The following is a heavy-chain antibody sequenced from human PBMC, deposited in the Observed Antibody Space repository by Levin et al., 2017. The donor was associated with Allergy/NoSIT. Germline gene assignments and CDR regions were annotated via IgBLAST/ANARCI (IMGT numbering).Heavy chain of an antibody. Sequence: GESLKISCAASGFTFSIYTMNWVRQAPGKGLEWVSSITSSSLYTDYADSVKGRFTISRDNAKNSLYLQMNSLRAEDTAVYYCAVATRQAFDYWGQGTLVTVSS. V-gene: IGHV3-21*01. D-gene: IGHD6-6*01. CDR1: GFTFSIYT. J-gene: IGHJ4*02. CDR2: ITSSSLYT. CDR3: AVATRQAFDY.